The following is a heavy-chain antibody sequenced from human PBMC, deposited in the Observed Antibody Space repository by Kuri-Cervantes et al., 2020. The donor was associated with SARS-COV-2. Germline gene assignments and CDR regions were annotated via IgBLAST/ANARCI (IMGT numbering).Heavy chain of an antibody. Sequence: SVNVSCKSSGFTFTSSAMQWVRQARGQRLEWIGWIVVGSGNTNYAQKFQERVTITRDMSTSTAYMELSSLRSEDTAVYYCAADSGRWLQLEAFDIWGQGTTVTVSS. CDR1: GFTFTSSA. CDR2: IVVGSGNT. J-gene: IGHJ3*02. V-gene: IGHV1-58*02. D-gene: IGHD5-24*01. CDR3: AADSGRWLQLEAFDI.